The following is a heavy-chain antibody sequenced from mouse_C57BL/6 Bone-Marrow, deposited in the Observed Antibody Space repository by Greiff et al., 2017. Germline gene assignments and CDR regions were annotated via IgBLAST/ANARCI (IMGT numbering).Heavy chain of an antibody. Sequence: VQLQESGGDLVKPGGSLKLSCAASGFTFSSYGMSWVRQTPDKRLEWVATISSGGSYTYYPDSVKGRFTISRDNAKNTLYLQMSSLKSEDTAMYYCATMVTTNAMDYWGQGTSDTVSS. CDR2: ISSGGSYT. D-gene: IGHD2-1*01. CDR3: ATMVTTNAMDY. J-gene: IGHJ4*01. V-gene: IGHV5-6*01. CDR1: GFTFSSYG.